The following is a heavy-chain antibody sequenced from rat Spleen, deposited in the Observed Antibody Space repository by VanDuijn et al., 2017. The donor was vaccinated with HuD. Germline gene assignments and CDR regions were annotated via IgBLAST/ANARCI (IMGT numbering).Heavy chain of an antibody. CDR3: TRTYGGYTSHWFAY. V-gene: IGHV2-64*01. D-gene: IGHD1-11*01. CDR1: GFSLTTFN. J-gene: IGHJ3*01. CDR2: MWNGGGT. Sequence: QVQLKETGPDLVQLTQTLSITCTVSGFSLTTFNIHWVRQPPGKGLEWMGAMWNGGGTDYNSAFKSRLSFSRDTSKSQVFLKMNSLQTEDTAIYFCTRTYGGYTSHWFAYWGQGTLVTVSS.